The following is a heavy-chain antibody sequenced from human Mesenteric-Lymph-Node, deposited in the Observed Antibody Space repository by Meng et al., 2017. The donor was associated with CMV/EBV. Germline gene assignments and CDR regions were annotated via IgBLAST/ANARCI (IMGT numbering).Heavy chain of an antibody. CDR3: ATGVEVAVSGAECFHH. D-gene: IGHD2-15*01. J-gene: IGHJ1*01. CDR1: GFTFSSYG. CDR2: IRFDESNK. V-gene: IGHV3-30*02. Sequence: GGSLRLSCAVSGFTFSSYGMHWVRQAPGKGLEWVAFIRFDESNKYYADSVKGRFTISRDNSKNTLYLRMSSLRAEDAAVYYCATGVEVAVSGAECFHHWGQGTLVTVSS.